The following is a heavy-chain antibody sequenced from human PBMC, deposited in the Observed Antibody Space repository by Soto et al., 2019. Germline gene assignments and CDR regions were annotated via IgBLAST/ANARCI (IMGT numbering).Heavy chain of an antibody. CDR3: ARRLTGTGSHIDY. CDR1: GGSISGSY. CDR2: VYYTGST. D-gene: IGHD3-10*01. V-gene: IGHV4-59*01. Sequence: WETLSLTCSVSGGSISGSYWSWIRQSPRKGIEWLGYVYYTGSTNYSPSLRSRVSIWVDTSRNASSLRLSSETDADTAVDVCARRLTGTGSHIDYCDKGSQVAVSS. J-gene: IGHJ4*02.